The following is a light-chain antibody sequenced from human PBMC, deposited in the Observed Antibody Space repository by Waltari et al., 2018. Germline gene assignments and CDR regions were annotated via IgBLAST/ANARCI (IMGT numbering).Light chain of an antibody. V-gene: IGLV1-47*01. CDR2: RRF. CDR3: FVWDDSLSGLWV. CDR1: NSNIGTNH. Sequence: QSVLTQSPSTSGTPGQRVTISCSGSNSNIGTNHVYWYQQVPGTAPKLLIYRRFLRPSGVPVRFSGSRSGTSAALAISGLRSDDEAHYYCFVWDDSLSGLWVFGAGTKLTVL. J-gene: IGLJ3*02.